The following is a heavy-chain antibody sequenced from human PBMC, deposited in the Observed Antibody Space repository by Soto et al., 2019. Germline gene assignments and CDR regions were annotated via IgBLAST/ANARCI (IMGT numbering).Heavy chain of an antibody. CDR1: GFSFSSYS. J-gene: IGHJ4*02. Sequence: EVQLVESGGGLVQPGGALRLSCAASGFSFSSYSMNWVRQAPGKGLEWLSYISGTGSIYYADSVKGRFTISRDNSKNTLYLQMNSLRAEDTAVYYCAKDAPGSGWLSDYWGQGARVTVSS. V-gene: IGHV3-48*01. CDR3: AKDAPGSGWLSDY. D-gene: IGHD3-22*01. CDR2: ISGTGSI.